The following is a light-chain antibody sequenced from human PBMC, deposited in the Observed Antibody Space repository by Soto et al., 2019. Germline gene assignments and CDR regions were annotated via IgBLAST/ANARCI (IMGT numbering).Light chain of an antibody. CDR2: EVN. J-gene: IGLJ2*01. CDR3: SSYAGSNNVL. CDR1: NSDVGGYNS. V-gene: IGLV2-8*01. Sequence: QSALTQPPSASGSPGQSVTISCTGTNSDVGGYNSVSWYQQHPGKAPKLMIYEVNKRPSGVPDRLSGSKSGNTASLTVSGLQAEDEADYYCSSYAGSNNVLFGGGTKLTVL.